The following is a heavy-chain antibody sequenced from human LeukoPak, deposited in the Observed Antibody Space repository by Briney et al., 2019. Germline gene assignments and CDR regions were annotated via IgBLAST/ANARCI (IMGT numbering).Heavy chain of an antibody. CDR2: INPNSGDT. CDR1: GYTFTSYD. D-gene: IGHD6-13*01. Sequence: ASVKVSCKASGYTFTSYDINWVRQAPGQGLEWMGWINPNSGDTHYIQKFRGRVIMTGDTSITSAYMELSSLRDEDTAVYFCARGAATGSNWFDPWGQGALVTVSS. CDR3: ARGAATGSNWFDP. V-gene: IGHV1-8*01. J-gene: IGHJ5*02.